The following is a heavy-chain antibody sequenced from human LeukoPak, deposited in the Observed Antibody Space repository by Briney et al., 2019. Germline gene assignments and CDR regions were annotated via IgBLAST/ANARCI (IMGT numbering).Heavy chain of an antibody. CDR1: GGSISSYY. Sequence: PSETLSLTCTVSGGSISSYYWSWIRQPPGKGLEWIGYIYYSGSTNYNPSLKSRVTISVDTSKNQFSLKLSSVTAADTAVYYCARDRRHNSGIPFFDYWGQGTLVTVSS. CDR3: ARDRRHNSGIPFFDY. D-gene: IGHD2-21*02. V-gene: IGHV4-59*01. CDR2: IYYSGST. J-gene: IGHJ4*02.